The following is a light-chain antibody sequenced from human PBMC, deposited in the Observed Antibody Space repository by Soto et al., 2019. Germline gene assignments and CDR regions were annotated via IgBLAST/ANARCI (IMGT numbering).Light chain of an antibody. J-gene: IGKJ1*01. Sequence: DIQMTKSPSTLSGSVGYRVTITCRASQTISSWLAWYQQKPGKAPKLLIYKASTLKSGVPSRFSGSGSGTEFTLTIISLQHDDFATYYCQHYNSYSEAFGQGTKVDIK. CDR2: KAS. CDR3: QHYNSYSEA. CDR1: QTISSW. V-gene: IGKV1-5*03.